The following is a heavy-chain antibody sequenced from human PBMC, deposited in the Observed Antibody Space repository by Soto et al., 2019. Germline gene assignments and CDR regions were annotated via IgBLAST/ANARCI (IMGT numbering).Heavy chain of an antibody. CDR3: ARGTTVTGYYYYIDV. CDR2: IRAYDVNT. V-gene: IGHV1-18*01. D-gene: IGHD4-17*01. J-gene: IGHJ6*03. Sequence: ASVKVSCKAFGYTFASYVISWVRQAPGQGLEWMGWIRAYDVNTNHAQKLQDRVTMTTDTSTNTAYMELRSLRSDDTAIYYCARGTTVTGYYYYIDVWGKGTTVTVSS. CDR1: GYTFASYV.